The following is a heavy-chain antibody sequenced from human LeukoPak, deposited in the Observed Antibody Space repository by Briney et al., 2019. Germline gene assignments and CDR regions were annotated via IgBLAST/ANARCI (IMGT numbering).Heavy chain of an antibody. Sequence: SETLSLTCTVSGGSVSSRPHFWAWIRQTPGKGLEWIGTIYYTGSANYNPSLKSRVTMSVATSKAHFSLNLSSVTATDTAVYFCVRLLGGYFAGNTFDIWGQGTVVSVSS. V-gene: IGHV4-39*02. D-gene: IGHD3-9*01. CDR1: GGSVSSRPHF. CDR2: IYYTGSA. J-gene: IGHJ3*02. CDR3: VRLLGGYFAGNTFDI.